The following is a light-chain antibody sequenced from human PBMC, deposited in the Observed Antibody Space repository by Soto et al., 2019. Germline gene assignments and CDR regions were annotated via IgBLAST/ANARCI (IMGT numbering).Light chain of an antibody. Sequence: ERVWTQSPGTLSLSPGERATLSCRASQSVSSSYLAWYQQKPGQAPRLLIYGASSRATGIPDRFSGSGSGTDFTLTISRLEPEDFAVYYCQQYGSSPAYTFGQGTKLEIK. CDR3: QQYGSSPAYT. CDR2: GAS. J-gene: IGKJ2*01. V-gene: IGKV3-20*01. CDR1: QSVSSSY.